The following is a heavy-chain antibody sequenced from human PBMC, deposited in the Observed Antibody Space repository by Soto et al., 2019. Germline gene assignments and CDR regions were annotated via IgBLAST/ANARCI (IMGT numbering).Heavy chain of an antibody. V-gene: IGHV3-53*01. Sequence: PGGSLRLSCAASGFTVSSNYMSWVRQAPGKGLEWVSVIYSGGSTYYADSVKGRFTISRDNSKNTLYLQMNSLRAEDTAVYYCARTVTTDPSFDYWGQGTLVTVSS. D-gene: IGHD4-17*01. CDR2: IYSGGST. J-gene: IGHJ4*02. CDR3: ARTVTTDPSFDY. CDR1: GFTVSSNY.